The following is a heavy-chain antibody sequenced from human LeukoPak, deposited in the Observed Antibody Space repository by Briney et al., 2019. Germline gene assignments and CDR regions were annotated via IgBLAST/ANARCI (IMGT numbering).Heavy chain of an antibody. D-gene: IGHD5-18*01. CDR1: GFTFSSNG. V-gene: IGHV3-30*18. Sequence: GGSLRLSCAASGFTFSSNGMHWVRQAPGKGREWVAVISYDGSNKYYADSVKGRFTIYRDNSKNTLYLQMNRLRAEDTAVYYCAKGRILAQYYFDYWGQGTLVTVSS. CDR3: AKGRILAQYYFDY. CDR2: ISYDGSNK. J-gene: IGHJ4*02.